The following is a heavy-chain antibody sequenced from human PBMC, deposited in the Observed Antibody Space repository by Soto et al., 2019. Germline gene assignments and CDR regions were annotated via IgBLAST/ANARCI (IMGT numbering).Heavy chain of an antibody. V-gene: IGHV3-30*03. CDR1: GFTFSSYG. CDR3: ARESPLAAAGTPPDY. CDR2: ISYDGSNK. Sequence: GGSLRLSCAASGFTFSSYGMHWVRQAPGKGLEWVAVISYDGSNKYYADSVKGRFTISRDNAKNSLYLQMNSLRAEDTAVYYCARESPLAAAGTPPDYWGQGTLVTVSS. J-gene: IGHJ4*02. D-gene: IGHD6-13*01.